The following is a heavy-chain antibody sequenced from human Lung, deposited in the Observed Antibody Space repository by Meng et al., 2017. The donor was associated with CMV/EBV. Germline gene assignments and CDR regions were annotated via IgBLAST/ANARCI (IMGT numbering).Heavy chain of an antibody. Sequence: QVVESGGGLVQPGGSLRLSCAAAGFNISNTYTSWVRQAPGKGLEWVSVIRSGGDTYYADSVKGRFIISRDNSKNTVYLQMNSLRVEDTAVYHCARDPGYSSSLTDDYWGQGTLVTVSS. CDR1: GFNISNTY. V-gene: IGHV3-66*01. J-gene: IGHJ4*02. CDR2: IRSGGDT. D-gene: IGHD4-11*01. CDR3: ARDPGYSSSLTDDY.